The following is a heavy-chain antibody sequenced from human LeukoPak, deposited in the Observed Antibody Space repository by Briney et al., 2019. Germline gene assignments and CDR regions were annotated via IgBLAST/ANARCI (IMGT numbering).Heavy chain of an antibody. CDR1: GFTFSRYA. D-gene: IGHD3-10*01. CDR2: ISDSGGSP. J-gene: IGHJ4*02. Sequence: PGGSLRLSCATSGFTFSRYAMTWVRQAPGKGLEWVSIISDSGGSPYYADSVKGRFTISRDNSKDTLYLQMNGLRAEDTAIYYCASSGSYYFPFDYWGQGTLVTVSS. V-gene: IGHV3-23*01. CDR3: ASSGSYYFPFDY.